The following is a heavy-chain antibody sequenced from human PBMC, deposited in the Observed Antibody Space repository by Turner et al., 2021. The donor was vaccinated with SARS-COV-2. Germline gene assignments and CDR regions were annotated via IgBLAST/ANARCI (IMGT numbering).Heavy chain of an antibody. D-gene: IGHD3-9*01. V-gene: IGHV1-24*01. CDR2: FDPEDGKT. J-gene: IGHJ6*02. CDR1: AYPLTELS. CDR3: ATHDDIVNHYYAPRGYDGMDV. Sequence: QVQLVQSGAAVTNPGAPVKVSCKVSAYPLTELSMHWVRPAPGKGLEWRGGFDPEDGKTIYEQNLQGRVTRTEDTSTDKAYMELRSRRSEDKAVYYCATHDDIVNHYYAPRGYDGMDVWGQGTAVTVSS.